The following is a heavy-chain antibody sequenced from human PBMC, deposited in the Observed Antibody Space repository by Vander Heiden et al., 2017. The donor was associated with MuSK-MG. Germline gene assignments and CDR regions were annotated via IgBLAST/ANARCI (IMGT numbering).Heavy chain of an antibody. J-gene: IGHJ4*02. D-gene: IGHD6-19*01. Sequence: QVQLVQSGAEVKKPGSSVKVSCKASGGTFSSYAISWVRQAPGQGLEWMGGIIPIFGTANYAQKGQGRVTITADKSTSTAYMELSSMRSEETAVYYCARAHSRAVDGIFDYWGQGTLVTVSS. CDR2: IIPIFGTA. CDR1: GGTFSSYA. CDR3: ARAHSRAVDGIFDY. V-gene: IGHV1-69*06.